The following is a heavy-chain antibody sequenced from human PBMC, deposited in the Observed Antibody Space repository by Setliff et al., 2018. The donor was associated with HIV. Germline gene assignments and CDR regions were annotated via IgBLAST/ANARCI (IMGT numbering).Heavy chain of an antibody. CDR2: VYHTATT. Sequence: PSETLSLTCTVSGVSVSSGGYYWSWIRQHPGKGLEWIGYVYHTATTYFNPSPKSRITISVDTSKNQFSLKLGFVTAADTAVYYCARGESTTWDLAEYFQHWGHGTLVTVSS. D-gene: IGHD2-2*01. CDR3: ARGESTTWDLAEYFQH. J-gene: IGHJ1*01. V-gene: IGHV4-31*03. CDR1: GVSVSSGGYY.